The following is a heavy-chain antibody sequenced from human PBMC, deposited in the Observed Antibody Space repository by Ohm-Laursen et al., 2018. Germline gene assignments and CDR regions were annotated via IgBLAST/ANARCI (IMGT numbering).Heavy chain of an antibody. CDR2: ISGSGGST. CDR1: GFTFSSYA. V-gene: IGHV3-23*01. CDR3: AKDFGFKGDYYDY. J-gene: IGHJ4*02. D-gene: IGHD3-10*01. Sequence: SLRLSCAASGFTFSSYAMSWARQAPGKGLEWVSAISGSGGSTYYADSVKGRFTISRDNSKNTLYLQMNSLRAEDAAVYYCAKDFGFKGDYYDYWGQGTLVTVSS.